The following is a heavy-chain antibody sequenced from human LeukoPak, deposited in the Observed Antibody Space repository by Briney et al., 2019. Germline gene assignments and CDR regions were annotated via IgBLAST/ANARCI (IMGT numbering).Heavy chain of an antibody. CDR2: IRFDGSNK. D-gene: IGHD2-2*01. Sequence: GGSLRLSCAASGFTFSSYGMHWVRQAPGKGLEWVSFIRFDGSNKFYADSVKGRFTISRDNSKNTLYLQMNSLRVGDTAVYYCAKGERGYCSSNTCYAVDWGQGTLVTVSS. J-gene: IGHJ4*02. CDR3: AKGERGYCSSNTCYAVD. CDR1: GFTFSSYG. V-gene: IGHV3-30*02.